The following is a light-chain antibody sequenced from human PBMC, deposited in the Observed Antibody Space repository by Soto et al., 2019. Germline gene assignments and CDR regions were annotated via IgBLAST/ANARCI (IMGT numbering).Light chain of an antibody. Sequence: QSVLTQPPSVSAAPGQKVTISCSGSSSNIGNNYVSWYQQLPGTAPKLLIYENNKRPSGIPDRFSGSQSGTSATLGITGLPTGDEADYYCGTWDSSLSAVVLGGGTKVTVL. V-gene: IGLV1-51*02. CDR1: SSNIGNNY. CDR2: ENN. J-gene: IGLJ2*01. CDR3: GTWDSSLSAVV.